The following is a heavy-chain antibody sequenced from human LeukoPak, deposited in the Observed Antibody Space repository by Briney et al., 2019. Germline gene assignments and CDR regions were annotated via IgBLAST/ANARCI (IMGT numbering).Heavy chain of an antibody. CDR1: GYTFTTYG. CDR3: ARDIGYGSSSYYFDY. CDR2: ISGYNGNT. V-gene: IGHV1-18*01. D-gene: IGHD6-13*01. Sequence: ASVKVSCKASGYTFTTYGISWVRQAPGQGLEWMGWISGYNGNTKYAQKFQGRVTMTTDTSTITAFMELRSLRSDDTAVYYCARDIGYGSSSYYFDYWGQGTLVIVSS. J-gene: IGHJ4*02.